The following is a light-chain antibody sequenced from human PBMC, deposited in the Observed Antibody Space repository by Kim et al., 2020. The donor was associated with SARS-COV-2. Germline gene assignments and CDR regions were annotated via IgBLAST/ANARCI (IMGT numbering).Light chain of an antibody. V-gene: IGLV6-57*04. CDR1: SGPIASDY. J-gene: IGLJ3*02. Sequence: NFMLTQPHSVSESPGKTVTIPCTRSSGPIASDYVQWYLQRPSSAPITVIYDDNQRPSGVPDRFSGSIDSSSNSASLTISGLKTEDEGEYFCQSYDSSNHWVFGGGTQLTVL. CDR2: DDN. CDR3: QSYDSSNHWV.